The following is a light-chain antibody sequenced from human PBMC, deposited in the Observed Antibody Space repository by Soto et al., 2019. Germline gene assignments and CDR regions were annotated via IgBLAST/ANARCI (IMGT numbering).Light chain of an antibody. V-gene: IGLV1-40*01. J-gene: IGLJ2*01. Sequence: QSALTQPPSVSGAPGQRVTISCTGSSSNIGAGYDVHWYQQLPGTAPKLLIYNNNNRPSGVPDRFSGSKSVTSTSLAITGLQADDEADYYCQSYDSSLSAVVFGGGTKLPVL. CDR1: SSNIGAGYD. CDR2: NNN. CDR3: QSYDSSLSAVV.